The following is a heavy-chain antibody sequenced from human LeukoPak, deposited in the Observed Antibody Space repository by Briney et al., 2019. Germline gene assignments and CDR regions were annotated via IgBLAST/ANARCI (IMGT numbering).Heavy chain of an antibody. J-gene: IGHJ6*03. V-gene: IGHV4-34*01. CDR3: ARVRCSGGSCYSVYYYYYYMDV. CDR1: GGSFSGYY. Sequence: SETLSLTCAVYGGSFSGYYWSWIRQPPEKGLEWIGESNHSGSANYNPSLKSRVTISVDTSKNQFSLKLSSVTAADTAVYYCARVRCSGGSCYSVYYYYYYMDVWGKGTTVTVSS. CDR2: SNHSGSA. D-gene: IGHD2-15*01.